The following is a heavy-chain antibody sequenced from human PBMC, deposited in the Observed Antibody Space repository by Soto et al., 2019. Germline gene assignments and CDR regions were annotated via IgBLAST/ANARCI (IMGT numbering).Heavy chain of an antibody. CDR3: ARGEDGDYAY. D-gene: IGHD4-17*01. J-gene: IGHJ4*02. Sequence: GGSLRLSCAASGFTFNSYWMSWVRQAPGKGLEWVANINQDGSEKYHVDSVKGRFTISRDNAKNSLYLQMSSLRAEDTAVYYCARGEDGDYAYWGQGSLVTVSS. CDR1: GFTFNSYW. V-gene: IGHV3-7*01. CDR2: INQDGSEK.